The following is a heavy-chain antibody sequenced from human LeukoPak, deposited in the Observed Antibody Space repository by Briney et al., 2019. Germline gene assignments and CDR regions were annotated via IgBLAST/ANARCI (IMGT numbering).Heavy chain of an antibody. V-gene: IGHV3-33*01. Sequence: GRSLRLSCAASGFTFSSYGMHWVRQAPGKGLEWVAVIWYDGSNKYYADSVKGRFTISRDNSKNTLYLQMNSLRAEDTAVYYCARDPYCSGGSCYSVDYWGQGTLVTVSS. CDR3: ARDPYCSGGSCYSVDY. CDR2: IWYDGSNK. CDR1: GFTFSSYG. J-gene: IGHJ4*02. D-gene: IGHD2-15*01.